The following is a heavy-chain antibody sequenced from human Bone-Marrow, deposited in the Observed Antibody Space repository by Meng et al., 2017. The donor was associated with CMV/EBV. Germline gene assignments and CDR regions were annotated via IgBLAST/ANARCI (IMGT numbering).Heavy chain of an antibody. V-gene: IGHV3-30*02. Sequence: LSLTCAASGFTFSSYGMHWVRQAPGKGLEWVAFIRYDGSNKYYADSVKGRFTISRDNSKNTLYLQMNSLRAEDTAVYYCARDPRGRGGMDVWGQGTTVTVSS. CDR3: ARDPRGRGGMDV. CDR2: IRYDGSNK. CDR1: GFTFSSYG. D-gene: IGHD3-16*01. J-gene: IGHJ6*02.